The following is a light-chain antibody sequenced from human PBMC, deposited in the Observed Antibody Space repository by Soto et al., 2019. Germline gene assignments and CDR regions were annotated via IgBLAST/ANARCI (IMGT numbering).Light chain of an antibody. J-gene: IGKJ4*01. CDR3: QQYARSLT. CDR1: QNIGSMY. CDR2: DVS. Sequence: EIVLTQSPGTLSLSPGERATLSCRASQNIGSMYLGWYQQKPGQVPRLLIYDVSTRAAGIPDMFSGSGSGTDFTLTISRLEPEDFAVYYCQQYARSLTFAGGTNVEMK. V-gene: IGKV3-20*01.